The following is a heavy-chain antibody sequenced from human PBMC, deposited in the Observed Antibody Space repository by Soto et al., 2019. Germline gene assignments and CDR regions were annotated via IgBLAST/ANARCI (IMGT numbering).Heavy chain of an antibody. CDR3: ARELLYYDSSGWPGY. CDR1: GFTFSSYG. D-gene: IGHD3-22*01. CDR2: IWYDGSNK. J-gene: IGHJ4*02. V-gene: IGHV3-33*01. Sequence: GESLKISCAASGFTFSSYGMHWVRQAPGKGLEWVAVIWYDGSNKYYADSVKGRFTISRDNSKNTLYLQMNSLRAEDTAVYYCARELLYYDSSGWPGYWGQGTLVTVSS.